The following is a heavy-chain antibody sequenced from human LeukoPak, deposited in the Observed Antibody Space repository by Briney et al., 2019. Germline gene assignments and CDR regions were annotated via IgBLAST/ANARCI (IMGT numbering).Heavy chain of an antibody. Sequence: PSGTLSLTCTVSGGSISSYYWSWIRQPAGKGLEWIGRIYTSGSTNYNPSLKSRVTMSVDTSKNQFSLKLSSVTAADTAVYYCASSPIITMVRGVIQPPHYWGQGTLVTVSS. CDR3: ASSPIITMVRGVIQPPHY. D-gene: IGHD3-10*01. CDR1: GGSISSYY. V-gene: IGHV4-4*07. CDR2: IYTSGST. J-gene: IGHJ4*02.